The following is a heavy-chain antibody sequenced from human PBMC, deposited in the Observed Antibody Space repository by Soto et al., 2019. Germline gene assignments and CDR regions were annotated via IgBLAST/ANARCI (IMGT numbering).Heavy chain of an antibody. CDR1: GGTFSSYA. Sequence: QVQLVQSGAEVKKPGSSVKVSCKASGGTFSSYAISWVRQAPGQGLEWMGGIIPIFGTANYAQKFQGRVTITADESTSTAYMELSSRRSEDTAVYYCARDPMVRGDDWYFDLWGRGTLVTVSS. V-gene: IGHV1-69*01. J-gene: IGHJ2*01. CDR2: IIPIFGTA. CDR3: ARDPMVRGDDWYFDL. D-gene: IGHD3-10*01.